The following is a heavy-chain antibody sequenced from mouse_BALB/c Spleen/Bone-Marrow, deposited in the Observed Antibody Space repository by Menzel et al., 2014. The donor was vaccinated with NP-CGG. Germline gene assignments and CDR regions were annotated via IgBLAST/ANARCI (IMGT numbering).Heavy chain of an antibody. CDR2: ISDGGTYT. CDR3: VRDGDYRYAWFSY. Sequence: EVMLVESGGGLVKPGGSLKLSCAASGFTFRDYYMYWVRQTPEKRLEWVATISDGGTYTYYSDSVKGRFTIPRDKAKNNLYLQMTNLMSEDAAMYRCVRDGDYRYAWFSYWGQGTLVTVSA. CDR1: GFTFRDYY. D-gene: IGHD2-14*01. V-gene: IGHV5-4*02. J-gene: IGHJ3*01.